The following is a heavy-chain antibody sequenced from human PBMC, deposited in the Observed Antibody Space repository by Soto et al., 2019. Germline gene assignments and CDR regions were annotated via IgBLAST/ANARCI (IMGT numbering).Heavy chain of an antibody. CDR1: GGTFSSYA. D-gene: IGHD3-10*01. V-gene: IGHV1-69*13. Sequence: SVKVSCKASGGTFSSYAISWVRQAPGQGLEWMGGIIPIFGTANYAQKFQGRVTITADESTSTAYMELSSLRSEDTAVYYCASLRHVRGYYFDYWGQGTLVTVSS. J-gene: IGHJ4*02. CDR2: IIPIFGTA. CDR3: ASLRHVRGYYFDY.